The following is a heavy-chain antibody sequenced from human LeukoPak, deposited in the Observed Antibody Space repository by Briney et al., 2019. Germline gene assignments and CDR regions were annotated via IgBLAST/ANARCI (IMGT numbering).Heavy chain of an antibody. CDR2: ICSNGGGP. CDR3: ARSRPQMWWELPRAPFDY. Sequence: GGSLRLSRAASGFTLSSYSIHWVRPAPGKGLEYVLAICSNGGGPHYANSVKGRFTISRDNSKNTLYLQMGSLRAEDMAVYYCARSRPQMWWELPRAPFDYWGQGTLVTVSS. J-gene: IGHJ4*02. V-gene: IGHV3-64*01. D-gene: IGHD1-26*01. CDR1: GFTLSSYS.